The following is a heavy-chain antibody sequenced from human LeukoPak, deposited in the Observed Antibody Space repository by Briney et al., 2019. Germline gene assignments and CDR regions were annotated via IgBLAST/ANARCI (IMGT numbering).Heavy chain of an antibody. V-gene: IGHV3-23*01. Sequence: GGSLRLSCAASGFTVSSSYMSWVRQAPGKGLEWVSAISGSGGSTYYADSVKGRFTISRDNSKNTLYLQMNSLRAEDTAVYYCAKARGSYFDYWGQGTLVTVSS. D-gene: IGHD1-26*01. CDR2: ISGSGGST. CDR3: AKARGSYFDY. CDR1: GFTVSSSY. J-gene: IGHJ4*02.